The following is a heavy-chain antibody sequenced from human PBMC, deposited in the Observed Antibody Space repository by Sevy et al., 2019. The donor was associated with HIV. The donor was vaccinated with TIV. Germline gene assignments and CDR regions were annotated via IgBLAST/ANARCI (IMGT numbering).Heavy chain of an antibody. D-gene: IGHD1-26*01. CDR2: VSYDGSTN. J-gene: IGHJ3*01. V-gene: IGHV3-30*18. CDR3: AKGSKATDSAFDL. Sequence: GGSLRLSCAASGFTFSNYGMHWVRQAPGKGLEWVAVVSYDGSTNYYADFVKGRFTISRDNSKNTVYLQMNTLRTEDTAVFYCAKGSKATDSAFDLWGQGTMVTVSS. CDR1: GFTFSNYG.